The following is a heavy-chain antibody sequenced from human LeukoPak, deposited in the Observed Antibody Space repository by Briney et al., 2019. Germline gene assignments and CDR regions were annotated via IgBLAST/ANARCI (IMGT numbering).Heavy chain of an antibody. Sequence: SETLSLTCTVSGDSISRSTYYWDWIRQPPGKGLEWIGSIYFSGSTYYNPSLKSRVTISVDTSKNQFSLRLSSVTAADTALYYCARLHCSSSSCSHGGYYYYGTDVWGQGTTVTVSS. V-gene: IGHV4-39*01. CDR3: ARLHCSSSSCSHGGYYYYGTDV. CDR2: IYFSGST. CDR1: GDSISRSTYY. J-gene: IGHJ6*02. D-gene: IGHD2-2*01.